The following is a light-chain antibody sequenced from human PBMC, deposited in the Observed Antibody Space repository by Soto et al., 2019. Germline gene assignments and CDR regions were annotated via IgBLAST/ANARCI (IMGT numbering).Light chain of an antibody. CDR2: GAS. CDR3: QHYHGWPIT. V-gene: IGKV3-20*01. J-gene: IGKJ5*01. CDR1: QDIRSS. Sequence: EVVLTQSPGTLSLSPGERATLSCRASQDIRSSLAWYQQKPGQAPRLLIYGASIRATGVPATFSGSGSGTDFTLTISRLEPEDFAVYYCQHYHGWPITFGQGTRLEIK.